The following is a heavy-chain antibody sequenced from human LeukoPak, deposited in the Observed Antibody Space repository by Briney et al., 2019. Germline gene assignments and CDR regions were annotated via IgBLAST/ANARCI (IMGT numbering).Heavy chain of an antibody. CDR1: GGSISSDNYS. J-gene: IGHJ4*02. D-gene: IGHD5-12*01. CDR3: ARQGDSGYDPFDY. Sequence: SETLSLTCAVSGGSISSDNYSWSWIRQPPGKGLEWIRYIYPSGSSYHNPSLKSRVTIVVDTSKNQFSLKLSSVTAADTAVYYCARQGDSGYDPFDYWGQGTLVTVSS. V-gene: IGHV4-30-2*03. CDR2: IYPSGSS.